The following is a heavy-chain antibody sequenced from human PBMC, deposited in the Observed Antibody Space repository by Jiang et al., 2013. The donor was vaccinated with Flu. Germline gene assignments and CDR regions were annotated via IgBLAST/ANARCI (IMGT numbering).Heavy chain of an antibody. CDR3: ARAGSRVAGKGDYFDS. D-gene: IGHD6-19*01. Sequence: SQTLSLTCDISGDTVSSNSAAWNWIRQSPSGGLEWLGRTYYMSKWYNDYAVAVESRITINPDTSKNQFSLQLSSLTPEDSAVYYCARAGSRVAGKGDYFDSWGQGTLVTVSS. J-gene: IGHJ4*02. CDR2: TYYMSKWYN. CDR1: GDTVSSNSAA. V-gene: IGHV6-1*01.